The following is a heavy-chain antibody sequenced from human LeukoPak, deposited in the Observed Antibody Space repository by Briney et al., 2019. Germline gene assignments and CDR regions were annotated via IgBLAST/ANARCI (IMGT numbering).Heavy chain of an antibody. Sequence: SETLSLTCTVSGGSVSSGSYYWSWIRQPPGKGLEWIGYIYYSGSTNYNPSLKSRVTISVDTSKNQFSLKLSSVTAADTAVYYCARGSAYSGYGLDIWGQGTLVTVSS. V-gene: IGHV4-61*01. CDR3: ARGSAYSGYGLDI. CDR2: IYYSGST. D-gene: IGHD5-12*01. CDR1: GGSVSSGSYY. J-gene: IGHJ4*02.